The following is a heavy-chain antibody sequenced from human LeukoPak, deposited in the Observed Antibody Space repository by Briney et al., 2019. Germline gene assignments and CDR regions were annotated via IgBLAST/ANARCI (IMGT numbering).Heavy chain of an antibody. Sequence: ASVKVSCKASGYTFTSYGISWVRQAPGQGLEWMGWISAYNGNTNYAQKLRGRVTMTTDTSTSTAYMELRSLRSDDTAVYYCAVTGWEQPEGAFDIWGQGTMVTVSS. CDR1: GYTFTSYG. CDR3: AVTGWEQPEGAFDI. V-gene: IGHV1-18*01. D-gene: IGHD1-26*01. J-gene: IGHJ3*02. CDR2: ISAYNGNT.